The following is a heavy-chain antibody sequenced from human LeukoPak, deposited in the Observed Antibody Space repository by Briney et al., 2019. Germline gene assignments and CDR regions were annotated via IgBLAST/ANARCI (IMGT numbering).Heavy chain of an antibody. CDR1: GGSISSYC. J-gene: IGHJ4*02. D-gene: IGHD2-2*01. Sequence: SETLSLTCIVSGGSISSYCWSWIRQPPGKGLEWIGYICYSGSTHYNPSLKSRVTISVDTSKNQFSLELNSVTAADTAVYYCARAGPGYCSSTSCYYFDYWGQGTLVTVSS. CDR2: ICYSGST. V-gene: IGHV4-59*01. CDR3: ARAGPGYCSSTSCYYFDY.